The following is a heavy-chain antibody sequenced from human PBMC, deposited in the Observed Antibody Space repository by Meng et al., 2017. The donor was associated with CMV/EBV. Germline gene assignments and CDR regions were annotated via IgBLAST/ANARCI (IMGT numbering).Heavy chain of an antibody. CDR3: ARVERVVPAAMDVFDY. Sequence: ASVKVSCKASGYTFTSYGISWVRQAPGQGLEWMGWISAYNGNTNYAQKFQGRVTMTRDTSISTAYMELSRLRSDDTAVYYCARVERVVPAAMDVFDYWGQGTLVTVSS. CDR1: GYTFTSYG. D-gene: IGHD2-2*01. J-gene: IGHJ4*02. V-gene: IGHV1-18*01. CDR2: ISAYNGNT.